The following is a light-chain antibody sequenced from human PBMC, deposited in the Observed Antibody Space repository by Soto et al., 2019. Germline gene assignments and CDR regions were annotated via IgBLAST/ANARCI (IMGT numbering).Light chain of an antibody. CDR3: QQYHSYRT. V-gene: IGKV1-5*01. CDR2: DAS. J-gene: IGKJ1*01. CDR1: QNINNW. Sequence: DIQMTQSPSTLSASVGDRVTITCRASQNINNWLAWYQQKPGKAPKLLIFDASRLESGVPVRFSGSGSGTEFSLTISGLQPDDFATYYCQQYHSYRTFGPGTKVDIK.